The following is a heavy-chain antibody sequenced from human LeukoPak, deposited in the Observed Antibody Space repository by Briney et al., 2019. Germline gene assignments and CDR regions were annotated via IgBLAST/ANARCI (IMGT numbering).Heavy chain of an antibody. CDR1: GGTFSSYA. Sequence: ASVKVSCKASGGTFSSYAISWVRQAPGQGLEWMGGIIPIFGTANYAQKFQGRVTMTTDTLTNTAYMELRNLRSDDTAIYYCAKDALPKGFDPWGQGTLVTVSS. V-gene: IGHV1-69*05. CDR3: AKDALPKGFDP. CDR2: IIPIFGTA. J-gene: IGHJ5*02.